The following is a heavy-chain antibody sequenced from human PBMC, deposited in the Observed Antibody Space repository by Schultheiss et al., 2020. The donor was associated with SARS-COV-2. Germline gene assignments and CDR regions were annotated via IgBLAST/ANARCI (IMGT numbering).Heavy chain of an antibody. CDR1: GFTVSSNY. CDR3: ARNAGRRYPFDY. J-gene: IGHJ4*02. D-gene: IGHD1-1*01. Sequence: GGSLRLSCAASGFTVSSNYMSWVRQAPGKGLEWVSGISVRGGRANYADSVKGRFTISRDNAKNSLYLQMNSLRAEDTAVYYCARNAGRRYPFDYWGQGTLVTVSS. CDR2: ISVRGGRA. V-gene: IGHV3-66*01.